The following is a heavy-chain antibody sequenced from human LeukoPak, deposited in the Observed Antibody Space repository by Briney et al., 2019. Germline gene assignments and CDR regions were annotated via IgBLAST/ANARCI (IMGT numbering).Heavy chain of an antibody. V-gene: IGHV3-48*02. CDR3: ARDWNGYTSRGIDY. CDR2: ISDSSSTI. Sequence: GGSLRLSCAASGFTFSSYSMVWVRQAPGKGPEWVSYISDSSSTIYYADSVKGRFTISRDNAENSLFLQMNSLRDEDTAVYYCARDWNGYTSRGIDYWGQGTLVTVSS. J-gene: IGHJ4*02. CDR1: GFTFSSYS. D-gene: IGHD5-24*01.